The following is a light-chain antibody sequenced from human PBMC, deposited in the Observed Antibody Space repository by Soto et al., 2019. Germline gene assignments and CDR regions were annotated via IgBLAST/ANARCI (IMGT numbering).Light chain of an antibody. CDR1: KSVSSY. Sequence: EIVLTQSPATLSLSPGERATLSSRASKSVSSYLAWYQQKPGQAPRLLIYDASNRATGIPARFSGSGSGTDFTLTISSLEPEDFAVYYCQQRSNWPIFTFGPGTKVDI. J-gene: IGKJ3*01. CDR2: DAS. V-gene: IGKV3-11*01. CDR3: QQRSNWPIFT.